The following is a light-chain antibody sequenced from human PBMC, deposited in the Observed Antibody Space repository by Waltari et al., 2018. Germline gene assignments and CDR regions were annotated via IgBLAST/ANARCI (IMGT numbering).Light chain of an antibody. CDR3: QHYVRLPAT. Sequence: EIVLTQSPGILSLSPGERATLPCRASQSVSRTLAWYQQKPGQAPRLLIYGASSRPTGIPDRFSGGGSGTDFSLTISRLEPEDFAVYYCQHYVRLPATFGQGTKVEIK. V-gene: IGKV3-20*01. CDR2: GAS. CDR1: QSVSRT. J-gene: IGKJ1*01.